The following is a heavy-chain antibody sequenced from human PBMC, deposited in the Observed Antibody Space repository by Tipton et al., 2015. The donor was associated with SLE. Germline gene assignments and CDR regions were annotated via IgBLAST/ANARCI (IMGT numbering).Heavy chain of an antibody. J-gene: IGHJ4*02. CDR2: IAGHGLTT. D-gene: IGHD7-27*01. CDR3: ARNWGSWGDY. V-gene: IGHV3-23*01. CDR1: GFTFSNYA. Sequence: SLSSCAASGFTFSNYAMSWVRQAPGKGLEWVSAIAGHGLTTYYADSVKGRFTISRDNAKNTLYLQMNSLRAEDTAVYYCARNWGSWGDYWGQGTLVTVSS.